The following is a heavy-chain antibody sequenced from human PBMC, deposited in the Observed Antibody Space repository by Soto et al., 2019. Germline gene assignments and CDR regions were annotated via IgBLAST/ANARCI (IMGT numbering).Heavy chain of an antibody. Sequence: GSVKVSCKTSGGTFSSYAISWVRQAPGQGLEWMGIINPSGGSTSYAQKFQGRVTMTRDTSTSTVYMELSSLRSEDTAVYYCARDYTHSSSPDYYYGMDVWGQGTTVTVSS. CDR2: INPSGGST. CDR1: GGTFSSYA. D-gene: IGHD6-6*01. CDR3: ARDYTHSSSPDYYYGMDV. J-gene: IGHJ6*02. V-gene: IGHV1-46*01.